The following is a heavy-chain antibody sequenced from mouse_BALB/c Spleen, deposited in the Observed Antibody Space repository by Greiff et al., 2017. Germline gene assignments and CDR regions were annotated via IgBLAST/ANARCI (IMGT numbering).Heavy chain of an antibody. D-gene: IGHD3-3*01. CDR2: INPSNGGT. Sequence: VQLQQPGAELVKPGASVKLSCKASGYTFTSYYMYWVKQRPGQGLEWIGGINPSNGGTNFNEKFKSKATLTVDKSSSTAYMQLSSLTSEDSAVYYCARGDGYAMDYWGQGTSVTVSS. CDR1: GYTFTSYY. J-gene: IGHJ4*01. V-gene: IGHV1S81*02. CDR3: ARGDGYAMDY.